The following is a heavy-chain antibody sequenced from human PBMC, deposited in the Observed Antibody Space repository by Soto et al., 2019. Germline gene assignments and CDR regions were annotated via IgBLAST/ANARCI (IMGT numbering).Heavy chain of an antibody. CDR1: GFTFSSYA. CDR2: ISYDGSKK. V-gene: IGHV3-30-3*01. J-gene: IGHJ3*02. Sequence: QVQLVESGGGVVQPGRSLRLSCAASGFTFSSYAMYWVRQAPGKGLEWVAVISYDGSKKYYADSVKGRFTISRDNSKNTLYLQMNSLRGEDTAVYYCARTQSELRRIDAFGIWGQGTMVSVSS. D-gene: IGHD1-26*01. CDR3: ARTQSELRRIDAFGI.